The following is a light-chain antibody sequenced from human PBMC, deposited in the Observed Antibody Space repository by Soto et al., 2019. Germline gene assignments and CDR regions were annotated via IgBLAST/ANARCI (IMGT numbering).Light chain of an antibody. CDR2: DVY. CDR1: RSDIGAYNY. J-gene: IGLJ2*01. CDR3: TSYTTTNTLA. Sequence: QSALTQPASVSGSPGQSITISCTGTRSDIGAYNYVSWFQQNPGKAPKCMIYDVYSRPSGVSHRFSGSKSANTASLTISELQAEDEAVYYCTSYTTTNTLALGGGTKLTVL. V-gene: IGLV2-14*01.